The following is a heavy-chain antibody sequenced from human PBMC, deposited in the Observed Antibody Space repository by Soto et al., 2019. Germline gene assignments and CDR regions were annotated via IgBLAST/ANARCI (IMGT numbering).Heavy chain of an antibody. D-gene: IGHD1-1*01. CDR1: GYTFTSYA. V-gene: IGHV1-3*05. Sequence: QVQLVQSGAEEKKPGASVKVSCKASGYTFTSYAMHWVRQAPGQRLEWMGWINAGNGNTKYSQKFQGRVTITRDTSGSTAYMELRRLRSEYTAVYYFARGGQPSDYWGQGPLVTVSS. CDR2: INAGNGNT. J-gene: IGHJ4*02. CDR3: ARGGQPSDY.